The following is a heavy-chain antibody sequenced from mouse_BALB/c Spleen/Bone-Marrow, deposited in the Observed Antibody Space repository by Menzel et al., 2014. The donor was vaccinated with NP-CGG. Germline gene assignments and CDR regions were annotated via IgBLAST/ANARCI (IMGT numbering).Heavy chain of an antibody. D-gene: IGHD1-1*01. CDR1: GFTFSSYW. J-gene: IGHJ4*01. V-gene: IGHV1-9*01. CDR2: ILPGSGKT. Sequence: VQLQQSGAELMKPGASVKISCTATGFTFSSYWIEWVKQRPGHGLEWIGEILPGSGKTNYNEKFKGKATFTADTSSNTTYIHLRSLTTEDSAVYYCAREDITTVVEMDYWGQGTSVTVSS. CDR3: AREDITTVVEMDY.